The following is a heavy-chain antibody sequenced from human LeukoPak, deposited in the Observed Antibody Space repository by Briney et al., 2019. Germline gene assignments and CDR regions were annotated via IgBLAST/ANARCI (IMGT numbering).Heavy chain of an antibody. CDR2: INTNTGNP. Sequence: ASVKVSCKASGYTFTSYAMNWVRQAPGQGLEWMGWINTNTGNPTYAQGFTGRFVFSLDTSVSTAYLQICSLKAEDTAVYYCARKTALSGGWYYYYGMDVWGQGTTVTVSS. D-gene: IGHD6-19*01. CDR3: ARKTALSGGWYYYYGMDV. J-gene: IGHJ6*02. V-gene: IGHV7-4-1*01. CDR1: GYTFTSYA.